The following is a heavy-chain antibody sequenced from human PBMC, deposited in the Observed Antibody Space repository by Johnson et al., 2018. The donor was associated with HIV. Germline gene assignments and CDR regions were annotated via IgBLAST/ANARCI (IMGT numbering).Heavy chain of an antibody. Sequence: VQLVESGGGLVQPGGSLRLSCVVSGFTFRSYWMTWVRQAPGKGLEWVANIKQDGSEKYYVDSVKGRFTISRDNAKNSLYLQMNSLRAGDTAVYYCARESPGYAFDIWGQGTMVTVSS. J-gene: IGHJ3*02. CDR2: IKQDGSEK. CDR3: ARESPGYAFDI. D-gene: IGHD1-1*01. CDR1: GFTFRSYW. V-gene: IGHV3-7*01.